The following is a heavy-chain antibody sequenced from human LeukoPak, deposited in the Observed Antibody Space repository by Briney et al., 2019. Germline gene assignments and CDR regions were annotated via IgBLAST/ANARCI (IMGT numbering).Heavy chain of an antibody. CDR3: ARRNSGSPWGAFDI. D-gene: IGHD1-26*01. CDR2: IYTSGST. V-gene: IGHV4-61*02. Sequence: PSQTLSLTCTVSGGSISSGSYYWSWIRQPAGKGLEWIGRIYTSGSTNYNPSLKSRVTISVDTSKNQFSLKLSSVTAADTAVYYCARRNSGSPWGAFDIWGQGTMVTVSS. J-gene: IGHJ3*02. CDR1: GGSISSGSYY.